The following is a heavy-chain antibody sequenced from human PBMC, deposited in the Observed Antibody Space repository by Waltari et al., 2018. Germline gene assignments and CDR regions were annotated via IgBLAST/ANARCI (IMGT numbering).Heavy chain of an antibody. D-gene: IGHD6-6*01. CDR3: ASLIAARPGYYYYMDV. V-gene: IGHV1-69*05. Sequence: QVQLVQSGAEVKKPGSSVKVSCKASGGTFSSYAISWVRPAPGQGLEWMGGIIPIFGTANYAQKFQGRVTITTDESTSTAYMELSSLRSEDTAVYYCASLIAARPGYYYYMDVWGKGTTVTVSS. CDR1: GGTFSSYA. CDR2: IIPIFGTA. J-gene: IGHJ6*03.